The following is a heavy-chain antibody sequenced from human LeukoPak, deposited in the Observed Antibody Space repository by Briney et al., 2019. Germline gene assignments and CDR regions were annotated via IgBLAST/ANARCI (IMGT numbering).Heavy chain of an antibody. D-gene: IGHD3-9*01. CDR2: IRYDGSNK. J-gene: IGHJ4*02. CDR3: AKLTSSPFDY. Sequence: GGSLRLSCAASGFTFSSYGMHWVRQAPGKGLEWVAFIRYDGSNKYYADSVKGRFTISRDNSKNTLYLQMNSLRAEDTAVYYCAKLTSSPFDYWGQGTLVTVSS. V-gene: IGHV3-30*02. CDR1: GFTFSSYG.